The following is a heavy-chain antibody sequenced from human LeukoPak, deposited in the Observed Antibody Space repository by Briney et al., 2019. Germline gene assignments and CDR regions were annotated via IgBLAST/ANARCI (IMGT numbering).Heavy chain of an antibody. J-gene: IGHJ4*02. CDR2: INHSGST. CDR1: IGSFSGYD. D-gene: IGHD6-19*01. CDR3: ARARGAVAIDY. V-gene: IGHV4-34*01. Sequence: SETLSLTCAVYIGSFSGYDWTWIRQAPGKGLEWIGEINHSGSTNYNASLKSRVTISVDTSKNQFSLKLTSVTAADTAVYFCARARGAVAIDYWGQGTLVTVS.